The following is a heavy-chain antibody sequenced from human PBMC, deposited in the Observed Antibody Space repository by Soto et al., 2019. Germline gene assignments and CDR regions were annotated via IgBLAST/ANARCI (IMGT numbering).Heavy chain of an antibody. CDR2: INAGSGNT. Sequence: QAQLVQSGAEMKKPGASVKVSCKATGYTFSAYTMNWVRQSPGQSLEWMGWINAGSGNTKYSQNFQGRVSITRDTSASTVYMELTGLTSEDTAVYYCARDTETLGQSANDALDIWGQGTMVTVSS. J-gene: IGHJ3*02. CDR1: GYTFSAYT. D-gene: IGHD3-3*01. V-gene: IGHV1-3*01. CDR3: ARDTETLGQSANDALDI.